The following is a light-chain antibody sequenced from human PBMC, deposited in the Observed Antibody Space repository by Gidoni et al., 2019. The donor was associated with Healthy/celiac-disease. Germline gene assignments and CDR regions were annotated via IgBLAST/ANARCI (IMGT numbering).Light chain of an antibody. V-gene: IGKV1-6*01. J-gene: IGKJ2*01. CDR3: LQDYNYPYT. CDR2: AAS. Sequence: AIQMTQSPSSLSASVGDRVTITCRASQGIRNDLGWYQQKPGKAPKLLIYAASSVQSGVPSRFSGSGSGTDFTLTISSLQPEDFATYYCLQDYNYPYTFXXXTKLEIK. CDR1: QGIRND.